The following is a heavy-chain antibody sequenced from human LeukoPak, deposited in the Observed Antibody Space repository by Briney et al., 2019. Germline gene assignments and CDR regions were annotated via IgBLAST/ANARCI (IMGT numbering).Heavy chain of an antibody. CDR1: NYSISTDYY. CDR2: MYHSGST. CDR3: ARYDVWGSYRAFDY. J-gene: IGHJ4*02. V-gene: IGHV4-38-2*02. Sequence: SETLSLTCTVSNYSISTDYYWGWIRQPPGKGLEWIGTMYHSGSTYYNPSLKSRVTISVDTSKNQFSLKLSPVTAADTAVYYCARYDVWGSYRAFDYWGQGTRVTVSS. D-gene: IGHD3-16*02.